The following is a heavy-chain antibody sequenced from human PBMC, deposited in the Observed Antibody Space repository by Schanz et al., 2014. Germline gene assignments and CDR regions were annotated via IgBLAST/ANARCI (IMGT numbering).Heavy chain of an antibody. Sequence: QVQLQQWGAGLLKPSETLSLTCAVYGGSFSGYYWSWIRQPPGKGLEWIVYIYYSGSTYYNPSLKGGATTSVTTPKTQFFLRRSSVTAADTAVYYCYGMDVWGQGTTVTVSS. CDR2: IYYSGST. V-gene: IGHV4-34*03. CDR1: GGSFSGYY. CDR3: YGMDV. J-gene: IGHJ6*02.